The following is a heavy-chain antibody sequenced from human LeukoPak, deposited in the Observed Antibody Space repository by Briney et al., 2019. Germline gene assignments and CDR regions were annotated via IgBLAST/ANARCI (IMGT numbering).Heavy chain of an antibody. CDR2: IWYGGSNK. D-gene: IGHD3-22*01. Sequence: GGSLRLSCAASGFTFSSYGMHWVRQAPGKGLEWVAVIWYGGSNKYYADSVKGRFTISRDNSKNTLYLQMNSLRAEDTAVYYCAKGASAYYDSSGYYYHDAFDIWGQGTMVTVSS. V-gene: IGHV3-30*02. CDR3: AKGASAYYDSSGYYYHDAFDI. CDR1: GFTFSSYG. J-gene: IGHJ3*02.